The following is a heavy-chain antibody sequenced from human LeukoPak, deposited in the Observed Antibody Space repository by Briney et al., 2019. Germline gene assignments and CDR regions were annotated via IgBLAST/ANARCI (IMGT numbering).Heavy chain of an antibody. J-gene: IGHJ4*02. D-gene: IGHD3-22*01. CDR3: AKNLPPTYYYDSSGYSVVDY. Sequence: GGSLRLSCAASGLTFSTYSMNWVRQAPGKGLEWVSGITGSGVGTHYADSVKGRFTISRDNSKNTLYLQMNSLRAEDTAVYYCAKNLPPTYYYDSSGYSVVDYWGQGTLVTVSS. CDR2: ITGSGVGT. V-gene: IGHV3-23*01. CDR1: GLTFSTYS.